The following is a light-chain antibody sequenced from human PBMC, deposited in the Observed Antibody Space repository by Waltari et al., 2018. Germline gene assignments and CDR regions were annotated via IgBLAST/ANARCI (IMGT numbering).Light chain of an antibody. J-gene: IGKJ3*01. V-gene: IGKV4-1*01. CDR2: WAS. Sequence: DIVMTQSPDSLAVSLGERATINCKSSQSVFYSGNNRNYLAWYQQKPGQPPKLLIYWASTRESGVPDRFSGSGSGTDVTLTISSLQAEDVAVYYCQQYYSSPDTFGPGTKVDIK. CDR3: QQYYSSPDT. CDR1: QSVFYSGNNRNY.